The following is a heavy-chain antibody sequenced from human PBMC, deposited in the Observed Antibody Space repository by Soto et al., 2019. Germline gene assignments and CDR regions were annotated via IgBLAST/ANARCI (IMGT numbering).Heavy chain of an antibody. CDR2: INHSGST. V-gene: IGHV4-34*01. CDR3: AGSAASSGSHSSHNIDV. J-gene: IGHJ6*03. CDR1: GRCFSGYY. D-gene: IGHD1-26*01. Sequence: QVQLQQCGAGLLKPSETLSLTCAVYGRCFSGYYWSWIRQRPGKGLEWMGEINHSGSTNYNPSLKSRVTKSVDTSKNQFTRKLSAVHVADTAVYYCAGSAASSGSHSSHNIDVWGKGTPLTVCS.